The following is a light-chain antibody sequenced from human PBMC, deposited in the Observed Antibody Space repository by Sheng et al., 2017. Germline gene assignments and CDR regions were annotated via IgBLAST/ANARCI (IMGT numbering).Light chain of an antibody. CDR1: QSLAYSDGNTY. CDR3: MQGSHWPLT. CDR2: KVS. V-gene: IGKV2-30*01. Sequence: DVVMTQSPLSLPVTLGQSASISCRSSQSLAYSDGNTYLNWFHQRPGQSARRLIYKVSNRDSGVPDRFSGSGSGSDFTLTISRVEAEDVGIYYCMQGSHWPLTFGGGTRVDI. J-gene: IGKJ4*01.